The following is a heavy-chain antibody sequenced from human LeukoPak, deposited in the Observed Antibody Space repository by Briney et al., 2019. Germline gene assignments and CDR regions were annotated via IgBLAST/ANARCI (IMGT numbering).Heavy chain of an antibody. CDR3: ARDPESAAATPRAGGAWFDP. Sequence: ASVKVSCKASGYTFTGYYMHWVRQAPGQGLEWMGIINPSGGSTSYAQKFQGRVTMTRDTSTSTVYMELSSLRSEDTAVYYCARDPESAAATPRAGGAWFDPWGQGTLVTVSS. J-gene: IGHJ5*02. D-gene: IGHD2-2*01. CDR2: INPSGGST. V-gene: IGHV1-46*01. CDR1: GYTFTGYY.